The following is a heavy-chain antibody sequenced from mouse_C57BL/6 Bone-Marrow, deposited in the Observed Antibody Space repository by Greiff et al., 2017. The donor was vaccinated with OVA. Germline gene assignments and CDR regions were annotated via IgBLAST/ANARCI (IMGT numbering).Heavy chain of an antibody. CDR3: ARGVMVTTTEFAY. Sequence: QVQLQQSGAELVRPGASVKLSCKASGYTFTDYYINWVKQRPGQGLEWIARIYPGSGNTYYNEKFKGKATLTAEKSSSTAYMQLSSLTSEDSAVYFGARGVMVTTTEFAYWGQGTLVTVSA. CDR2: IYPGSGNT. J-gene: IGHJ3*01. D-gene: IGHD2-2*01. V-gene: IGHV1-76*01. CDR1: GYTFTDYY.